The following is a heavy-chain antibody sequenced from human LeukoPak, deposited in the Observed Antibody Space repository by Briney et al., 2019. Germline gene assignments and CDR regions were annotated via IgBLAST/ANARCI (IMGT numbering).Heavy chain of an antibody. CDR3: ARHDPVGYYLRGMDV. D-gene: IGHD2-15*01. V-gene: IGHV4-59*08. CDR1: GGSVSGYY. J-gene: IGHJ6*02. Sequence: SETLSLTCAVSGGSVSGYYWSWIRQPPGKGLEWIGYMYYAGTNIYNPSLKSRVTMSVDSSKNHFSLNLSSVTAADTAVYFCARHDPVGYYLRGMDVWGQGTTVTDSS. CDR2: MYYAGTN.